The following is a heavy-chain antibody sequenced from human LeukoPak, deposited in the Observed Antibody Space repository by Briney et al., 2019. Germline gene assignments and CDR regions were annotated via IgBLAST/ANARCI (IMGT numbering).Heavy chain of an antibody. J-gene: IGHJ6*02. CDR2: ISGSGGST. V-gene: IGHV3-23*01. CDR1: GFTFSGYA. D-gene: IGHD2-2*01. CDR3: AKEIEYCSSTSCYYYYGMDV. Sequence: PGGSLRLSCAASGFTFSGYAMSWVRQAPGKGLEWVSAISGSGGSTYYADSVKGRFTISRDNSKNTLYLQMNSLRAEDTAVYYCAKEIEYCSSTSCYYYYGMDVWGQGTTVTVSS.